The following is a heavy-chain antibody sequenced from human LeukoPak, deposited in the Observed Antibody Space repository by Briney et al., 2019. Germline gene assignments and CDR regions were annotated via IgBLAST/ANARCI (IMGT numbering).Heavy chain of an antibody. CDR3: ARQHYLGELSLPWFDP. D-gene: IGHD3-16*02. J-gene: IGHJ5*02. CDR2: VYYSGTT. Sequence: KPSETLSLTCTVSGGSMGSYYWDWIRQPPGEGLEWIGYVYYSGTTNYNPSLKSRVTISVDPSKNQFSLKLSSVTATDTAMYYCARQHYLGELSLPWFDPWGQGTLVTVSS. V-gene: IGHV4-59*08. CDR1: GGSMGSYY.